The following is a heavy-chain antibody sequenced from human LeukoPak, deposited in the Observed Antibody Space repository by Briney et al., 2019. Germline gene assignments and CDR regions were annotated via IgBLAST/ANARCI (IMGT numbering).Heavy chain of an antibody. CDR3: AKDPNGDYVGAFDS. J-gene: IGHJ3*02. CDR2: IHGSGGVT. CDR1: AFSFSSYA. Sequence: GGSLRLSCTASAFSFSSYAMTWLRQAPGKGLEWVSGIHGSGGVTYYADSVKGRFTISRDNSKNTLYLQMNSLRVEDAAVYYCAKDPNGDYVGAFDSWGQGTMVTVSS. D-gene: IGHD4-17*01. V-gene: IGHV3-23*01.